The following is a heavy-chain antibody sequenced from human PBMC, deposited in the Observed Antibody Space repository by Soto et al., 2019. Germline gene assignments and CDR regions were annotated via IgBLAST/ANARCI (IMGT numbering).Heavy chain of an antibody. Sequence: PGGSLRLSFVDSGFSVSSNYMGWVRQAPGKGPEWVSGIYSGDATFYADSVKGRFTISKDNSMNTLYLQMDSLRVEETAVYYCARPTSSGFIYFWGQGTLVTVSS. V-gene: IGHV3-53*01. CDR1: GFSVSSNY. D-gene: IGHD3-22*01. J-gene: IGHJ4*02. CDR2: IYSGDAT. CDR3: ARPTSSGFIYF.